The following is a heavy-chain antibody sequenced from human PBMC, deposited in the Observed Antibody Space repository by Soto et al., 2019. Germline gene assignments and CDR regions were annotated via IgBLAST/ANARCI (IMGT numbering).Heavy chain of an antibody. V-gene: IGHV4-30-2*01. D-gene: IGHD2-2*01. CDR1: GGSISSGGYS. CDR3: ASVPDY. CDR2: MYHSGST. J-gene: IGHJ4*02. Sequence: SETLSLTCAVSGGSISSGGYSWSWIRQPPGKGLEWIGYMYHSGSTYYNPSLKSRVTISIDRSKNQFSLKLSSVTAADTAVYYCASVPDYWGQGTLDTVSS.